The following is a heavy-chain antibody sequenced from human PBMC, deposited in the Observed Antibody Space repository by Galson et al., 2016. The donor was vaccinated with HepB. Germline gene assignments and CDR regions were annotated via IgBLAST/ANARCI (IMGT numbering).Heavy chain of an antibody. D-gene: IGHD2-21*02. V-gene: IGHV3-30*18. CDR3: AKDAILGCGRDCYVDY. CDR1: GFGFRSYG. Sequence: SLRLSCAASGFGFRSYGMHWVRQAPGKGLEWEAGVSYDGSNTYYADSVKGRFTISRDNSKNTLYLQMNSLRAEETAVYFCAKDAILGCGRDCYVDYWGQGTLVTVSS. J-gene: IGHJ4*02. CDR2: VSYDGSNT.